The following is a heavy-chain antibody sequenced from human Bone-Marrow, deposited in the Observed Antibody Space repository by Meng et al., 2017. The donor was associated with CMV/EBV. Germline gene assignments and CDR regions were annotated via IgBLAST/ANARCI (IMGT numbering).Heavy chain of an antibody. D-gene: IGHD3-9*01. Sequence: SGYDVNRVRQGPGKGEKGEETIAKKGGNGYYADSVEGRFTSSRDNSENMIYLQMNSLRAEDTAVYYCARERVRFDQGFDDWGQGTLVTVSS. CDR1: SGYD. CDR2: IAKKGGNG. J-gene: IGHJ4*02. V-gene: IGHV3-30-3*01. CDR3: ARERVRFDQGFDD.